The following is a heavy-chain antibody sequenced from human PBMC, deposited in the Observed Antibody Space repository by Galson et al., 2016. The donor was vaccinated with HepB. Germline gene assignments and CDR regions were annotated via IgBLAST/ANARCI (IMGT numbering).Heavy chain of an antibody. D-gene: IGHD4-11*01. V-gene: IGHV3-21*01. CDR3: ASRYSSPFIRGLFDY. J-gene: IGHJ4*02. Sequence: SLRLSCAASGFTFSSYSMIWVRQAPGKGLEWVSFISSSSSSIYYADSVKGRFTVSGDNAQNSLFLQMNSLRAEDTAIYYCASRYSSPFIRGLFDYWGQGTLVTVSS. CDR2: ISSSSSSI. CDR1: GFTFSSYS.